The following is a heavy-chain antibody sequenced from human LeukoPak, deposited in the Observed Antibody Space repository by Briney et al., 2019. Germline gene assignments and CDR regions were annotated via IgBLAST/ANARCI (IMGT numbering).Heavy chain of an antibody. J-gene: IGHJ4*02. CDR2: IKPDGSGK. CDR3: SGQPAVIDLDF. V-gene: IGHV3-7*01. CDR1: GFSFSSYW. D-gene: IGHD2/OR15-2a*01. Sequence: PGGSLRLSCAASGFSFSSYWMTWVRQVPGKGLEWVANIKPDGSGKHYVDSVKGRFTISRDNAKSSLYLQMDSLRVEDTAVYYCSGQPAVIDLDFWGQGALVTVSS.